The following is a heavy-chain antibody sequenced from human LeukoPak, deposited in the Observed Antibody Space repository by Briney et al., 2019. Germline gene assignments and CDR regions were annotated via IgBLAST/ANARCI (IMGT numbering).Heavy chain of an antibody. D-gene: IGHD5-18*01. V-gene: IGHV4-30-2*01. CDR3: ARGARGYSYGGDY. J-gene: IGHJ4*02. CDR2: IYHSGST. Sequence: SQTLSLTCTVSGGSISSGGYYWSWIRQPPGKGLEWIGYIYHSGSTYYNPSLKSRVTISVDRSKNQFSLKLSSVTAADTAVYYCARGARGYSYGGDYWGQGTLVTVSS. CDR1: GGSISSGGYY.